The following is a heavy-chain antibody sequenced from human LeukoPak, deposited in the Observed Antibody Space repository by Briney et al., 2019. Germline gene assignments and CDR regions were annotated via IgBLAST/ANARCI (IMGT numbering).Heavy chain of an antibody. D-gene: IGHD2/OR15-2a*01. CDR2: INPDSGDT. V-gene: IGHV1-2*02. Sequence: ASVKVSCKASGYTFSHHYIHWVRQARGQGLEWMGWINPDSGDTSYAQRFQGRVTMTRDTSITTAYMELSRLRSDDTAMYYCVRVYASPDHWGQGTLVTVSS. CDR3: VRVYASPDH. J-gene: IGHJ4*02. CDR1: GYTFSHHY.